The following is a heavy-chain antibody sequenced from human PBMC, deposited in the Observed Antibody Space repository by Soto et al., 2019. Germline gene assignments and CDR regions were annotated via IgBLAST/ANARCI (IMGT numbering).Heavy chain of an antibody. Sequence: QLQLQESGPGLVKPSETLSLTCTVSGGSISSSSYYWGWIRQPPGKGLEWIGSIYYSGSTYYNPSLKSRVTISVDTSKNQFSLRLSSVTAADTAVYYCERLVVVVVAATLGFDPWGQGTLVTVSS. J-gene: IGHJ5*02. CDR1: GGSISSSSYY. D-gene: IGHD2-15*01. V-gene: IGHV4-39*01. CDR2: IYYSGST. CDR3: ERLVVVVVAATLGFDP.